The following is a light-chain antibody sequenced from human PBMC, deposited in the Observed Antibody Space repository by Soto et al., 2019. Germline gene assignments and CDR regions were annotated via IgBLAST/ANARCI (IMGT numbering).Light chain of an antibody. CDR2: DVA. J-gene: IGLJ1*01. CDR1: SSDVGGSNF. V-gene: IGLV2-14*03. CDR3: VSYTSSTTYV. Sequence: QSALTQPASVSDSPGQSITISCTGTSSDVGGSNFVSWYQQHPGKPPKLIIYDVANRPSGVSNRFSGSKSGSTASLSISRLQTEDEADYYCVSYTSSTTYVVGTGTKLTVL.